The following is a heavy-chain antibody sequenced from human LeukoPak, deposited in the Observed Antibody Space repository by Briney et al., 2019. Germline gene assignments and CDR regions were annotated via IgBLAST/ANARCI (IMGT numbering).Heavy chain of an antibody. CDR3: ARVGLLYGMDV. J-gene: IGHJ6*02. V-gene: IGHV1-18*01. CDR1: GYTFTXYG. CDR2: ISAYNGNT. Sequence: VXVSCKXXGYTFTXYGISWVRQAPGQGLEWMGWISAYNGNTNYAQKLQGRVTMTTDTSTSTAYMELRSLRSDDTAVYYCARVGLLYGMDVWGQGTTVTVSS. D-gene: IGHD2-15*01.